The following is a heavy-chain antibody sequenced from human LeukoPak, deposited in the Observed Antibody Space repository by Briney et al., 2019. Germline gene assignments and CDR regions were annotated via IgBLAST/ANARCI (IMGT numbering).Heavy chain of an antibody. V-gene: IGHV4-59*01. Sequence: SETLSLTCTVSGGPISSYYWSWIRQPPGKGLEWIGYIYYSGSTNYNPSLKSRVTISVDTSKNQFSLKLSSVTAADTAVYYCARTPRYFDVDYYYYMDVWGKGTTVTISS. D-gene: IGHD3-9*01. CDR3: ARTPRYFDVDYYYYMDV. CDR2: IYYSGST. J-gene: IGHJ6*03. CDR1: GGPISSYY.